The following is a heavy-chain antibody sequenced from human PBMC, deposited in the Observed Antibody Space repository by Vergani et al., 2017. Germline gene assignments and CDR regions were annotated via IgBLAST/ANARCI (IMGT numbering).Heavy chain of an antibody. CDR1: EYSFGNYW. CDR3: ARHTTDTDS. Sequence: EVELVQSGPEMRKPGESLKISCKGSEYSFGNYWIGCVRQMPGKGLEWMGIIYPADSDTRYSPSFQGQVTFSADKSISTAFLQWDSLKASDTALYYCARHTTDTDSWGQGTLVTVSS. CDR2: IYPADSDT. J-gene: IGHJ4*02. V-gene: IGHV5-51*01. D-gene: IGHD1-1*01.